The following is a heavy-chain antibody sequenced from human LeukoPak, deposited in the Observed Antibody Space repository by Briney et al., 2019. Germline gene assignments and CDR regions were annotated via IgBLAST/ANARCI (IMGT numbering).Heavy chain of an antibody. CDR3: ARFSWYIDY. Sequence: SETLSLTCTVSGGSLNSDYWSWIRQPPGKGLEWIGYIYYTGSTKYIPSLNSRVTMSIDTSKNQFSLKLSSVTAADTAVYYCARFSWYIDYWGQGTLVTVSS. J-gene: IGHJ4*02. CDR2: IYYTGST. CDR1: GGSLNSDY. V-gene: IGHV4-59*01.